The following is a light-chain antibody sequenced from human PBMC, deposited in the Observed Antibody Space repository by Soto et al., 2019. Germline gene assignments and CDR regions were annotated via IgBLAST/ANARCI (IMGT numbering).Light chain of an antibody. CDR3: QEHRTYPRT. J-gene: IGKJ4*01. V-gene: IGKV1-5*03. CDR1: RNVGDW. CDR2: KAS. Sequence: GERGAISWMASRNVGDWLAWFQQKPGKAPKLLIYKASTLESGVPSRFRGTASGTEFTLTISSLQPDDYASHYCQEHRTYPRTFGGGTKVDIK.